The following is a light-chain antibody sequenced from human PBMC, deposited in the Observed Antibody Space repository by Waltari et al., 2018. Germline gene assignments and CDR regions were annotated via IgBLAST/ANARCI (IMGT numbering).Light chain of an antibody. Sequence: QSALTQPRSVSGSPGQSVTISCTGTSSDVGDYNYVSWYQHPPDNAPNLVISYVNKRPAGSPARFSGSKPGDAASLTIYGLQAEDESADYCCSYAGRHAWVFGGGTKLTVL. CDR2: YVN. CDR3: CSYAGRHAWV. V-gene: IGLV2-11*01. J-gene: IGLJ3*02. CDR1: SSDVGDYNY.